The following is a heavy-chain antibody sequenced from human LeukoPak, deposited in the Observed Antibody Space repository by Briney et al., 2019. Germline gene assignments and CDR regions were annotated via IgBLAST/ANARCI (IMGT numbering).Heavy chain of an antibody. CDR2: IIPILGIA. CDR1: GGTFSSYA. Sequence: SVKVSCKAAGGTFSSYAISWVRQAPGQGLEWMGRIIPILGIANYAQKFQGRVTITADKSTSTAYMELSSLRSEDTAVYYCIWAAAGKGWFDPWGQGTLVTVSS. CDR3: IWAAAGKGWFDP. V-gene: IGHV1-69*04. J-gene: IGHJ5*02. D-gene: IGHD6-13*01.